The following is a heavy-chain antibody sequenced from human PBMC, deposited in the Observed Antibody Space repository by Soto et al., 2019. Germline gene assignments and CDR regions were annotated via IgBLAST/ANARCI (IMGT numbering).Heavy chain of an antibody. CDR2: IYLSGNT. J-gene: IGHJ6*03. CDR3: VRGAKTYFYMDV. V-gene: IGHV4-4*02. Sequence: QVQLQESGPGLVKPSGTLSLTCAVSSGSISSSNWWTWVRQPPGQGLEWIGEIYLSGNTNYNPSLKSRVTISIDKSKNQFSLKLSSVTAADTAIYYCVRGAKTYFYMDVWGKGTTVIVSS. CDR1: SGSISSSNW.